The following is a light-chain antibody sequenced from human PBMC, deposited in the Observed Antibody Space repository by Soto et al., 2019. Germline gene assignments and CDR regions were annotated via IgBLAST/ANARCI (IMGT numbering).Light chain of an antibody. J-gene: IGKJ4*01. CDR2: TGS. CDR1: EGISNW. V-gene: IGKV1-12*01. CDR3: QQDNSFPLT. Sequence: DIKMTQSPSSVSASAGDRVSITCRASEGISNWLAWYQQKPGRAPKLLIYTGSSVQSGVPSRFSGTGSGTDFTLTISSLQPEDVATYYCQQDNSFPLTFGGGTKVEIK.